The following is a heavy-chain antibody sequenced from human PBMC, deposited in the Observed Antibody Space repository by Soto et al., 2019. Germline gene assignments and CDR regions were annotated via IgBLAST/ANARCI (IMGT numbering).Heavy chain of an antibody. V-gene: IGHV3-23*01. CDR2: ITRSGDHT. J-gene: IGHJ2*01. CDR3: AKLGPNWYFDL. Sequence: EVQLLESGGGLVQPGGSLRLSCAASGFTFSSYAMSWVRQAPGKGLEWVSTITRSGDHTNYGDSVQGQFTISRDNSKNTVYLQMNSLRAEDTAVYYCAKLGPNWYFDLWGRGTLVTVSS. CDR1: GFTFSSYA.